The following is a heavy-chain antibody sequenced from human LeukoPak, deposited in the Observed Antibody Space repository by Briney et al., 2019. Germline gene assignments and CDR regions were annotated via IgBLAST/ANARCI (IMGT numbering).Heavy chain of an antibody. V-gene: IGHV4-39*07. CDR3: ARDIDDVGALLDF. D-gene: IGHD1-26*01. Sequence: SETLSLTCTISDDSISSNRYFWAWIRQPPGGGLEWIASINYSWRTYYNPSLKSRLTIPIDTAKRQFSLKLTSVTAADTALYYCARDIDDVGALLDFWGQGTLVTVSS. J-gene: IGHJ4*02. CDR1: DDSISSNRYF. CDR2: INYSWRT.